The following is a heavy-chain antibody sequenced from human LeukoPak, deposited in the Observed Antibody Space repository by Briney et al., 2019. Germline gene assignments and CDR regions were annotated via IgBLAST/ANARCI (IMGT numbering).Heavy chain of an antibody. CDR1: GGSISSGGYY. J-gene: IGHJ5*02. Sequence: PSQTLSLTCTVSGGSISSGGYYWGWIRQPPGKGLEWIGTIYYRGSTHSNPSLNSRVTISLDTSKNQFSLRLRSVTAADTALYYCARHYLSDGILSTFDPWGQGTLVTVSS. CDR3: ARHYLSDGILSTFDP. CDR2: IYYRGST. V-gene: IGHV4-39*01. D-gene: IGHD2-2*01.